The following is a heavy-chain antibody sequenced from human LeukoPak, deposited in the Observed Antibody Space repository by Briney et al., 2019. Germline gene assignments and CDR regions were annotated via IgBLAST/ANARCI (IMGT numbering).Heavy chain of an antibody. CDR1: GGSISSSSYY. Sequence: SETLSLTCTVSGGSISSSSYYWGWIRQPPGKGLEWIGSIYYSGSTYYNPSLKSRVTISVDTSKNQFSLKLSSVTAADTAVYYCARDLVVVAATPYYYYGMDVWGQGTTVTVSS. D-gene: IGHD2-15*01. J-gene: IGHJ6*02. CDR2: IYYSGST. V-gene: IGHV4-39*07. CDR3: ARDLVVVAATPYYYYGMDV.